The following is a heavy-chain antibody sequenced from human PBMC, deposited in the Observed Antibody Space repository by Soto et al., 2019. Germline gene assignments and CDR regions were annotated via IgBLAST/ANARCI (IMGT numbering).Heavy chain of an antibody. CDR3: AMVDKYVTPTPQDV. V-gene: IGHV1-18*01. Sequence: QVQLVQSGDEVRKPGSSVKVSCKASGYIFVNYGIAWVRQAPGQGLEWMGWISPYSGNTHYASKVQGRLTMTTETSTRTDYMDLGSPTSDDKAVYYCAMVDKYVTPTPQDVWGQGTTVTVSS. J-gene: IGHJ6*02. D-gene: IGHD5-12*01. CDR2: ISPYSGNT. CDR1: GYIFVNYG.